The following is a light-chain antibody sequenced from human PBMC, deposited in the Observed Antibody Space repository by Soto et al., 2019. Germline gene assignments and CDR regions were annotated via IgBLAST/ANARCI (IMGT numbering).Light chain of an antibody. CDR3: QRYNNWPLT. CDR2: LGF. CDR1: QRLLHSNGNNF. J-gene: IGKJ4*01. Sequence: EIVMTQSPPSLTVTPGEPASISCRSSQRLLHSNGNNFLDWYLQKPGQSPQLLIYLGFNRASGVPDRVSGSGAGTEFTLTINSLQSEDFAVYYCQRYNNWPLTFGGGTKVDIK. V-gene: IGKV2-28*01.